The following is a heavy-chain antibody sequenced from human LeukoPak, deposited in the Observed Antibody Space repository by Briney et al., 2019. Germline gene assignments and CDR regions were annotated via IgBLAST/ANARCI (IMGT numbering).Heavy chain of an antibody. J-gene: IGHJ4*02. V-gene: IGHV1-46*03. Sequence: GASVKVSCKASGYTFTSYYMHWVRQAPGQGLEWMGIINPSGGSTNYAQKFQGRVTMTRDMSTSTVYMELSSLRSEDTAFYYCARNLTGYHQRLDYWGQGTLVTVSS. D-gene: IGHD3-9*01. CDR1: GYTFTSYY. CDR3: ARNLTGYHQRLDY. CDR2: INPSGGST.